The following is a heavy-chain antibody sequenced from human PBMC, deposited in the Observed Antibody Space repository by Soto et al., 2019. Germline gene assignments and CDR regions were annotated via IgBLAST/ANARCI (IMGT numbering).Heavy chain of an antibody. V-gene: IGHV4-31*03. D-gene: IGHD3-3*01. CDR3: ARYSNYDFWSGYYYFDY. CDR2: IYYSGST. J-gene: IGHJ4*02. Sequence: SETLSLTCTVSGGSISSGGYYWSWIRQHPGKGLEWIGYIYYSGSTYYNPSLKSRVTISVDTSKNQFSLKLSSVTAADTAVYYCARYSNYDFWSGYYYFDYWGQGTLVTVSS. CDR1: GGSISSGGYY.